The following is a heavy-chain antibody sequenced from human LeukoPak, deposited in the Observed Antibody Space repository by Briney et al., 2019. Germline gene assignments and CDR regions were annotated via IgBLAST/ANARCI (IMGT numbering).Heavy chain of an antibody. CDR3: VRVAVTGIAYFQY. CDR1: GYTFTGYY. V-gene: IGHV1-2*02. Sequence: ASVKVSCKASGYTFTGYYLHWMRQAPGQGLEWMGWINGNSGHTNYAQKFQGRVTMTRDTSISTAYMDLIRLTSDDTAVYYCVRVAVTGIAYFQYWGQGTLVTVPP. J-gene: IGHJ1*01. D-gene: IGHD6-19*01. CDR2: INGNSGHT.